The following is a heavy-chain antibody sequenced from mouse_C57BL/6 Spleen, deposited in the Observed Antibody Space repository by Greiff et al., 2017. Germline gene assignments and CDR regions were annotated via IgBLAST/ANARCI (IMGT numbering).Heavy chain of an antibody. J-gene: IGHJ4*01. D-gene: IGHD3-2*02. CDR2: IDPENGDT. Sequence: VQLQQSGAELVRPGASVKLSCTASGFNIKDDYMHWVKQRPEQGLEWIGWIDPENGDTEYASKFQGKATITADTSSNTACLQLSSLTSEDTAVYYCTTGQLRLSAMDYWGQGTSVTVSS. CDR1: GFNIKDDY. V-gene: IGHV14-4*01. CDR3: TTGQLRLSAMDY.